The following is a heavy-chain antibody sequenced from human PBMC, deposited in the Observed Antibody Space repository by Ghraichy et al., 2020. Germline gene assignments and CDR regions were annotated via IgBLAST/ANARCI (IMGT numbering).Heavy chain of an antibody. CDR3: AREEI. D-gene: IGHD5-24*01. V-gene: IGHV3-7*03. Sequence: GGSLRLSCAASGFTFSGYWMSGVREAPGKGLEWVANIKEDGSEQYYVDSVKGRFTISRDNAKNSLYLQRNSLRVDDTAVYYCAREEIWGQGTLVTVSS. J-gene: IGHJ4*02. CDR1: GFTFSGYW. CDR2: IKEDGSEQ.